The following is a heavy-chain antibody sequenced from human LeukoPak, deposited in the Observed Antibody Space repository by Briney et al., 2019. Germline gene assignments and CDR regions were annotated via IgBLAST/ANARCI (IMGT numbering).Heavy chain of an antibody. V-gene: IGHV4-38-2*02. Sequence: SETLSLTCTVSGYSISSGYYWGWIRQSPGKGLEWIATIYHSGTTDYNPSLRSRVTISVDTSKNEFSLKLTSVTATDTAVYYCARAKYGGNSGGDVFDVWGQGTTVTVSS. J-gene: IGHJ3*01. CDR2: IYHSGTT. CDR1: GYSISSGYY. D-gene: IGHD4-23*01. CDR3: ARAKYGGNSGGDVFDV.